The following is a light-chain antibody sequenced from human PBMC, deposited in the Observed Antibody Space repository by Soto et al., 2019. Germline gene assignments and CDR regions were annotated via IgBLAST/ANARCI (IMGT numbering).Light chain of an antibody. J-gene: IGKJ2*01. Sequence: DIPMTQSPSSLSASVGDRVTITCRASQSISDYLNWYQQKPGKAPKLLIYGASSLQSRVPSRFSGSGSGRDFTLTVSSLQPEDFATYYCQQSYTTPRTFGQGTKLEIK. V-gene: IGKV1-39*01. CDR1: QSISDY. CDR2: GAS. CDR3: QQSYTTPRT.